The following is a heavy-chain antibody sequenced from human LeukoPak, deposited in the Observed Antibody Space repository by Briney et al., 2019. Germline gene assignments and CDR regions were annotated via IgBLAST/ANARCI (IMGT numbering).Heavy chain of an antibody. CDR1: GGTFSSYA. CDR2: IIPILGIA. D-gene: IGHD2-15*01. Sequence: SVKVSCKASGGTFSSYAISRVRQAPGQGLEWMGRIIPILGIANYAQKFQGRVTITADKSTSTAYMELSSLRSEDTAVYYCARPGRMGFYFDYWGQGTLVTVSS. J-gene: IGHJ4*02. CDR3: ARPGRMGFYFDY. V-gene: IGHV1-69*04.